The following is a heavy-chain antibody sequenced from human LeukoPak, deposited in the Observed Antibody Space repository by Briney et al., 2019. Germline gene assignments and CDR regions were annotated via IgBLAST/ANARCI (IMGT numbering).Heavy chain of an antibody. V-gene: IGHV3-30*02. CDR1: GFTFRSYG. D-gene: IGHD3-22*01. CDR3: AKEEVISGNHGVYFDY. J-gene: IGHJ4*02. CDR2: IRYDGNSN. Sequence: PGXXLRLSCAASGFTFRSYGMHWVRQAPGKGLEWVAFIRYDGNSNYYADSVKGRFTISRDNSRSTLYLQMNSLRAEDTAVYYCAKEEVISGNHGVYFDYWGQGTLVTVSS.